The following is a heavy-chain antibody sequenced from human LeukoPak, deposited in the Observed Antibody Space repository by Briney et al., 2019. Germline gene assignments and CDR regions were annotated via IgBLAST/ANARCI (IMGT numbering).Heavy chain of an antibody. CDR1: GVSISNSDFY. Sequence: PSETLSLTCSVSGVSISNSDFYWGWIRQPPGKGLEWIGTMYYSGTTYYNPSLRSRVTISVDTSKNQFSLKLSSVTAADTAVYYCARVVVVPAAMTPFDYYYGMDVWGQGTTVTVSS. CDR2: MYYSGTT. CDR3: ARVVVVPAAMTPFDYYYGMDV. V-gene: IGHV4-39*01. J-gene: IGHJ6*02. D-gene: IGHD2-2*01.